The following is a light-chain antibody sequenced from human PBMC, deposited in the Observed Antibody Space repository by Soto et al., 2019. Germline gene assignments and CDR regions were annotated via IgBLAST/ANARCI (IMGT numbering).Light chain of an antibody. CDR2: EDS. V-gene: IGLV2-23*01. Sequence: QSVLNQPASVSGSPGQSITISCTGTSSDAGNYNFVSWYQQHPGKAPKVIIYEDSTRPSGVSNRISGSKSGNTASLTISGLQAEDEADYYFCSYAGSSTSWLFGGGCQLTGL. J-gene: IGLJ3*02. CDR1: SSDAGNYNF. CDR3: CSYAGSSTSWL.